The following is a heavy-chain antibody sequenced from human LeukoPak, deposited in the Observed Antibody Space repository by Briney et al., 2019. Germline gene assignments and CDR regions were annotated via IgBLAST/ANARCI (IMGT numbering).Heavy chain of an antibody. CDR3: AREPVAGTYYFDY. CDR1: GGTFSSYA. Sequence: SVKVSCKASGGTFSSYAISWVRQAPGQGLEWMGRIIPILGIANYAQKFQGRVTITTDESTSTAYMELSSLRSEDTAVYYCAREPVAGTYYFDYWGQGTLVTVSS. CDR2: IIPILGIA. J-gene: IGHJ4*02. D-gene: IGHD6-19*01. V-gene: IGHV1-69*04.